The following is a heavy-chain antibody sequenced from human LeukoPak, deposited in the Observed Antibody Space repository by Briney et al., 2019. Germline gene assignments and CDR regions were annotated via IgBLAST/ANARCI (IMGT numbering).Heavy chain of an antibody. CDR1: GGSISSYY. CDR2: IYYSGST. Sequence: PSETLSLTCTVSGGSISSYYWSWIRQPPGKGLEWIGYIYYSGSTYYNPSLKSRVTISVDTSKNQFSLKLSSVTAADTAVYYCATYSNSADFDYWGQGTLVTVSS. J-gene: IGHJ4*02. D-gene: IGHD4-11*01. CDR3: ATYSNSADFDY. V-gene: IGHV4-59*08.